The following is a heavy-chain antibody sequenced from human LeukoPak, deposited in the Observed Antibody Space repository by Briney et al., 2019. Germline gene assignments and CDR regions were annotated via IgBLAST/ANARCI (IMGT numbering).Heavy chain of an antibody. CDR2: ISGRGASK. CDR1: GLTFNNYA. Sequence: HPGGSLRLSCAVSGLTFNNYAMSWVRQAPGKGLEWVSGISGRGASKYYADSVKGRFTISRDNSKNTLYLQMNSLRAEDTAVYYCAKLMRATTEVGEWFDPWGQGTLVTVSS. J-gene: IGHJ5*02. CDR3: AKLMRATTEVGEWFDP. V-gene: IGHV3-23*01. D-gene: IGHD1-26*01.